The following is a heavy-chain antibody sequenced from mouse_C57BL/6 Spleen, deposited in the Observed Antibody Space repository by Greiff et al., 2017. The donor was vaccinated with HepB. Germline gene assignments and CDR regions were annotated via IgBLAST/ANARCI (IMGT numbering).Heavy chain of an antibody. CDR2: ISNGGGST. CDR1: GFTFSDYY. Sequence: EVKLVESGGGLVQPGGSLKLSCAASGFTFSDYYMYWVRQTPEKRLEWVAYISNGGGSTYYPDTVKGRFTISRDNAKNTLYLQMSRLKSEDTAMYYCARPLYGSLLLDYWGQGTSVTVSS. CDR3: ARPLYGSLLLDY. D-gene: IGHD1-1*01. V-gene: IGHV5-12*01. J-gene: IGHJ4*01.